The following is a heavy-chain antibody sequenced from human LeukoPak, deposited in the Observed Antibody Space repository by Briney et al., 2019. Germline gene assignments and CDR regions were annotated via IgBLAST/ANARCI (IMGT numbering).Heavy chain of an antibody. CDR2: ISSSSSYI. Sequence: GGSLRLSCAASGFTFSSYSMNWVRQAPGKGLEWVSSISSSSSYIYYAGSVKGRFTIFRDNAKNSLYLQMNSLRAEDTAVYYCARDFYWGQGTLVTVSS. CDR1: GFTFSSYS. V-gene: IGHV3-21*01. J-gene: IGHJ4*02. CDR3: ARDFY.